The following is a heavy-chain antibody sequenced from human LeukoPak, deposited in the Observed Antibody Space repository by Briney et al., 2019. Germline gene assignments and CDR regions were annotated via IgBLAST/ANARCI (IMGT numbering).Heavy chain of an antibody. CDR3: ARVFWETVNTGYYSDF. V-gene: IGHV3-21*01. J-gene: IGHJ4*02. CDR1: EFVFSSHA. CDR2: ITSSSSDI. Sequence: PGGSLRLSCVASEFVFSSHAMIWVRQAPGKGLEWISSITSSSSDIFYADSVRGRFTISRDNANNALHLQMNSLRAEDTAVYYCARVFWETVNTGYYSDFWGQGTLVTVSS. D-gene: IGHD3-22*01.